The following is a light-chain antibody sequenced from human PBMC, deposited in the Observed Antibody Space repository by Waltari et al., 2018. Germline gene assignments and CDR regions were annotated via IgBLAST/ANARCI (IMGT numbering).Light chain of an antibody. V-gene: IGKV1-9*01. CDR2: VAS. Sequence: IQLTQSPSSLSASVGDRVTITCRASQGIDNYLAWYQQQPGKAPKLLISVASTLQSGVPSRFSGSGSGTDFTLTISSLQPEDFATYYCQQLYSYPRTFGPGTKVDIK. CDR3: QQLYSYPRT. J-gene: IGKJ3*01. CDR1: QGIDNY.